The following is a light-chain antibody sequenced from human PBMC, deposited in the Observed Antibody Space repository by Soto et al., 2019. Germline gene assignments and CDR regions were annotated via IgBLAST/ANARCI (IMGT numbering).Light chain of an antibody. Sequence: EIVLTQSPGTLSLSPGERATLSCRASQSVSSSYLAWYQQKPGQAPRLLIYGASSRATGIPDMFSGSGSGTDFALTISRLEPEDFAGYYCQQYGSSPPLYTFGQGTKLEIK. J-gene: IGKJ2*01. V-gene: IGKV3-20*01. CDR2: GAS. CDR3: QQYGSSPPLYT. CDR1: QSVSSSY.